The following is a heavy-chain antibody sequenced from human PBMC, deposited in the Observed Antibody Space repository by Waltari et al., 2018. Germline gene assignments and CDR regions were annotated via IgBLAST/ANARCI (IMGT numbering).Heavy chain of an antibody. CDR2: ISSSSSYI. CDR3: AILLATVTTLMDSDY. Sequence: EVQLVESGGGLVKPGGSLRLACGASGFPFSSYGMHWVRRAPGKGLEWVSSISSSSSYIYYADSVKGRFTISRDNAKNSLYLQMNSLRAEDTAVYYCAILLATVTTLMDSDYWGQGTLVTVSS. J-gene: IGHJ4*02. V-gene: IGHV3-21*01. CDR1: GFPFSSYG. D-gene: IGHD4-17*01.